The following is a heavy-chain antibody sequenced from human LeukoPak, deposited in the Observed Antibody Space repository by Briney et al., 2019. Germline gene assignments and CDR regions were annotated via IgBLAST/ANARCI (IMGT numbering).Heavy chain of an antibody. Sequence: KSGGSLRLSCAASGFTFSSYSMNWVRQAPGKGLEWVSSISSSSSYIYYADSVKGRFTISRDNAKNSLYLQMNSLRAEDTAVYYCARRNELRYFDWSRNLWFDPWGQGTLVTVSS. CDR2: ISSSSSYI. V-gene: IGHV3-21*01. D-gene: IGHD3-9*01. CDR3: ARRNELRYFDWSRNLWFDP. CDR1: GFTFSSYS. J-gene: IGHJ5*02.